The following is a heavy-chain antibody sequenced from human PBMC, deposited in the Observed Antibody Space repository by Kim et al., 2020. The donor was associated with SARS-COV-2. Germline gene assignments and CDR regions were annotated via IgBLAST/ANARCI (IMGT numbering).Heavy chain of an antibody. Sequence: GGSLRLSCAASGFTFSSYGMHWVRQAPGKGLEWVAVISYDGSNKYYADSVKGRFTISRDNSKNTLYLQMNSLRAEDTAVYYCARDSRRLVVAATLYFDYWGQGTLVTVSS. D-gene: IGHD2-15*01. CDR1: GFTFSSYG. V-gene: IGHV3-33*05. CDR2: ISYDGSNK. CDR3: ARDSRRLVVAATLYFDY. J-gene: IGHJ4*02.